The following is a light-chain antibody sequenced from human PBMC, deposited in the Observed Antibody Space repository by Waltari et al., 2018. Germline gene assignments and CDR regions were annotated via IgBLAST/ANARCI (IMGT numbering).Light chain of an antibody. CDR2: LTH. V-gene: IGLV1-47*01. CDR1: LSNIGTHY. CDR3: ATRDEGPTVV. J-gene: IGLJ2*01. Sequence: QSVLTQPPSASGTPGQSVTISCSGSLSNIGTHYVYWYQQLPGTAPKLLIYLTHQRPEGCPDRFSASRSGTSASQAIRGLRFEDEGDYYCATRDEGPTVVFGGGTKVTVL.